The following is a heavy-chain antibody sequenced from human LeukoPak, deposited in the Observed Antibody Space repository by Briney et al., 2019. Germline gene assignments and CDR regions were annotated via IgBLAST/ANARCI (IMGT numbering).Heavy chain of an antibody. CDR3: ARDQKHHYYYYGMDV. CDR2: TIPIFGTA. V-gene: IGHV1-69*05. D-gene: IGHD2-21*01. CDR1: GGTFSSYA. J-gene: IGHJ6*02. Sequence: GASVKVSCKASGGTFSSYAISWVRQAPGQGLEWMGGTIPIFGTANYAQKFQGRVTITRDTSASTAYMELSSLRSEDTAVYYCARDQKHHYYYYGMDVWGQGTTVTVSS.